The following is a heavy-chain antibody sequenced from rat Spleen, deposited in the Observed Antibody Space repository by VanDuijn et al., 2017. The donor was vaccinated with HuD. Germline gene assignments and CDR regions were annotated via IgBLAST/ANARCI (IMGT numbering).Heavy chain of an antibody. V-gene: IGHV5-19*01. D-gene: IGHD1-9*01. Sequence: EVQLVESGGGLVQPGRSLKLSCAASGFTFNNYGMHWLRQAPTKGLEWVTSISTGGVNTHYRDSVKGRFTISRDNAKSTLSLQMDSLRSEDTATYYCARRHYGYTDYFDYWGPGVMVTVSS. CDR1: GFTFNNYG. CDR2: ISTGGVNT. CDR3: ARRHYGYTDYFDY. J-gene: IGHJ2*01.